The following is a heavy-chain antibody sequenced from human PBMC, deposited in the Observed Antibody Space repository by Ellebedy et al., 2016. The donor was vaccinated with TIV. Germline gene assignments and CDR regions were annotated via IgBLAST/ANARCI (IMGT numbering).Heavy chain of an antibody. V-gene: IGHV3-7*03. CDR2: INNDGGNK. D-gene: IGHD3-16*01. CDR3: VRYVAAFDI. J-gene: IGHJ3*02. CDR1: GFTFSSYW. Sequence: GESLKISCAGSGFTFSSYWMSWVRQAPGKGLEWVANINNDGGNKYYVDSVKGRCTISRDTAKKSLYLQMNSLRAEDTAVYYCVRYVAAFDIWGQGTMVTVSS.